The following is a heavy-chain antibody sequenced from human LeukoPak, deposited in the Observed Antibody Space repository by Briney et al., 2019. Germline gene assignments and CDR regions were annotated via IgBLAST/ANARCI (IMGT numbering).Heavy chain of an antibody. V-gene: IGHV5-51*01. CDR2: IYPSDSDT. CDR3: ARRSGYSDWYHYFDY. D-gene: IGHD5-18*01. CDR1: GHNFLSYW. Sequence: GESLKISCKGSGHNFLSYWIGWVRPMPGKGLEWMGSIYPSDSDTRYSPSFQGQVTISADKSITTAYLQWSSLKASDTAMYYCARRSGYSDWYHYFDYWGQGTLVTVSS. J-gene: IGHJ4*02.